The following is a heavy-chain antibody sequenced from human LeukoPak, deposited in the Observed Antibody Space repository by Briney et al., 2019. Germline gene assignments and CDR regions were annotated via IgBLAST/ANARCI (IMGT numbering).Heavy chain of an antibody. Sequence: PGGSLRLSCAASGFTFSSYGMHWVRQAPGKGLEWVAVISYDGSNKYYADSVKGRFTISRDISKNTLYLQMNSLRAEDTAVYYCARDPPTCGGDCRYFDYWGQGTLVTVSS. CDR3: ARDPPTCGGDCRYFDY. CDR2: ISYDGSNK. V-gene: IGHV3-30*03. J-gene: IGHJ4*02. CDR1: GFTFSSYG. D-gene: IGHD2-21*02.